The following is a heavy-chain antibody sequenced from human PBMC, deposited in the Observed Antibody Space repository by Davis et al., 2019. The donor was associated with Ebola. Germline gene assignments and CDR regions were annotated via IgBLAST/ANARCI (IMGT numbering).Heavy chain of an antibody. CDR1: GFTFSSYA. V-gene: IGHV3-23*01. CDR3: ARDKASGRFDY. J-gene: IGHJ4*02. D-gene: IGHD5-12*01. Sequence: GGSLRLSCAASGFTFSSYAMSWVRQAPGKGLEWVSAISGSGGSTYYADSVKGRFTISRDNAKNSLYLQMNSLRAEDTAVYYCARDKASGRFDYWGQGTLVTVSS. CDR2: ISGSGGST.